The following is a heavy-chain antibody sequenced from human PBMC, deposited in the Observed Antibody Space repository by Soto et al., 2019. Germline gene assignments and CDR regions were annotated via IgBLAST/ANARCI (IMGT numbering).Heavy chain of an antibody. Sequence: SETLSLTCTVAGGSIRGYYWSWIRQPPGKGLEWIGYIYYSGSTNYNPSLKSRVTISVDTSKNQFSLKLSSVTAADTAVYYCARAWHYGSGTFRFDPWGQGTLVTVSS. CDR3: ARAWHYGSGTFRFDP. CDR1: GGSIRGYY. D-gene: IGHD3-10*01. V-gene: IGHV4-59*01. CDR2: IYYSGST. J-gene: IGHJ5*02.